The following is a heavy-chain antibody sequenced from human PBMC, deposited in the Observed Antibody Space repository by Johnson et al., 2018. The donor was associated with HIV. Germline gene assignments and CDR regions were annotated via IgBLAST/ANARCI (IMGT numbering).Heavy chain of an antibody. CDR1: GFSFDDYA. CDR3: ARDGWGSRGWDDAFDI. CDR2: TSLDGGTK. Sequence: QLVESGGGLVQPGRSLRLSCAASGFSFDDYAMHWVRQAPGQGVQWVTSTSLDGGTKHYADSVKGRFTISRDNSKNTLYLQMNSLRAEDTAVYYCARDGWGSRGWDDAFDIWGQGTMVTVSS. V-gene: IGHV3-30*14. D-gene: IGHD6-19*01. J-gene: IGHJ3*02.